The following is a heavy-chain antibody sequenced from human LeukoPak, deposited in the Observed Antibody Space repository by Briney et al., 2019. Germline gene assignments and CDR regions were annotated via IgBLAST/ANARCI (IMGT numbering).Heavy chain of an antibody. Sequence: PGGSLRLSCAASGFTFSSYWMSWVRQAPGKGLEWVANIKQDGSEKYYVDSVKGRFTISRDNSKNTLYLQMNSLRAEDTAVYYCAKDLLTRRGKPGVTVQVYWGQGTLVTVSS. V-gene: IGHV3-7*03. CDR1: GFTFSSYW. CDR2: IKQDGSEK. CDR3: AKDLLTRRGKPGVTVQVY. D-gene: IGHD3-10*01. J-gene: IGHJ4*02.